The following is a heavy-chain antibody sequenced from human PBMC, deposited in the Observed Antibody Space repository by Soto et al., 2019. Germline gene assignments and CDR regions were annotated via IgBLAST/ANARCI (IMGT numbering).Heavy chain of an antibody. D-gene: IGHD5-18*01. CDR3: ARAMGISYGFSC. Sequence: QVQLVQSGAEVKKPGSSVKVSCKVSGGSFSSNSISWVRQAPGQGLEWMGRIIPIIDTANYAQKFEGRVTITADKSTSTAYMELSRRRPEDTAVYYCARAMGISYGFSCWGQGNLVTVSS. CDR1: GGSFSSNS. J-gene: IGHJ4*02. V-gene: IGHV1-69*08. CDR2: IIPIIDTA.